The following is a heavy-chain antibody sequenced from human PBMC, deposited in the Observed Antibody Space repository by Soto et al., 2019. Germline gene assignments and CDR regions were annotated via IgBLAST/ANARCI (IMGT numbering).Heavy chain of an antibody. J-gene: IGHJ4*02. D-gene: IGHD6-6*01. Sequence: QVQLVESGGGVVQPGGSLRLSCVASGFIFRNFGMHWVRQAPGKGLEWVAVISSDEKIKQYADSVRGRFAISRDNSKNTWYLQMTSLRAEDTAIYYCARGLRSVLDYWGQGTLVTVSS. CDR1: GFIFRNFG. V-gene: IGHV3-33*01. CDR3: ARGLRSVLDY. CDR2: ISSDEKIK.